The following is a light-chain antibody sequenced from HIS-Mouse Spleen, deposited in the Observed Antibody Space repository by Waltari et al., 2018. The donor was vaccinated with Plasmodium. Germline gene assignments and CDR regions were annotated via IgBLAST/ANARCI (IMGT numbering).Light chain of an antibody. CDR3: QQYNNWPAWT. Sequence: EIVMTQSPATLSVSPGERATLSCRASQSVSSNLAWYQQKPGQDPRLLLYGASTRATGIPARFSGSGSGTEFTLTISSLQSEDFAVYYCQQYNNWPAWTFGQGTKVEIK. V-gene: IGKV3-15*01. CDR1: QSVSSN. J-gene: IGKJ1*01. CDR2: GAS.